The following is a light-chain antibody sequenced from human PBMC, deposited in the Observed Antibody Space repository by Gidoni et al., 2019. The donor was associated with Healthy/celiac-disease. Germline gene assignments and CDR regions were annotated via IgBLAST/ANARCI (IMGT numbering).Light chain of an antibody. V-gene: IGKV1-5*03. Sequence: DIQKTKSPSPLSASVGARVTITCRASQRISSWLAGYQPKPGKAPKLLIYKASSLESGVPSRFSGSGSGTEFTLTISSLQPDDFATYYCQQYNSYSGTFGQGTKVEIK. J-gene: IGKJ1*01. CDR1: QRISSW. CDR2: KAS. CDR3: QQYNSYSGT.